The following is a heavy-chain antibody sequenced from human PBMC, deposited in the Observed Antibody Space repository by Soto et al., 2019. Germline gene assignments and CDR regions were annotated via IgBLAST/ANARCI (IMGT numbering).Heavy chain of an antibody. Sequence: GGSLRLSCAASGFTFSSYAMHWVRQAPGKGLEWVAVISYDGSNKYYADTVKGRFTINPDTSKNQFSLQLNSVTPEDTAVYYCARSGIAVAGYYYYYGMDVWGQGTTVTVSS. CDR3: ARSGIAVAGYYYYYGMDV. D-gene: IGHD6-19*01. J-gene: IGHJ6*02. CDR1: GFTFSSYA. CDR2: ISYDGSNK. V-gene: IGHV3-30-3*01.